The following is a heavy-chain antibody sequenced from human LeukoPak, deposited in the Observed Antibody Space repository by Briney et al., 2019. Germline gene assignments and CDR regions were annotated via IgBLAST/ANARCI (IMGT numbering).Heavy chain of an antibody. CDR1: GGSISGYH. CDR2: IYTSGST. Sequence: SETLSLTCTVSGGSISGYHWSWIRQPAGEGLEWIGRIYTSGSTNYNSSLKSRVTISVDTSKNQFSLKLSSVTAADTAVYYCAPIYYDSSGYYSNYWGQGTLVTVSS. V-gene: IGHV4-4*07. J-gene: IGHJ4*02. CDR3: APIYYDSSGYYSNY. D-gene: IGHD3-22*01.